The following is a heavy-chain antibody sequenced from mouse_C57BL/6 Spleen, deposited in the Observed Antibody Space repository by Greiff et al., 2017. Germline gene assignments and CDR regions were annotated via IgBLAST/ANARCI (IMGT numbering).Heavy chain of an antibody. CDR2: IYPGNGDT. J-gene: IGHJ3*01. V-gene: IGHV1-12*01. D-gene: IGHD1-1*01. Sequence: SGAELVRPGASVKMSCKASGYTFTSYNMHWVKQTPRQGLEWIGAIYPGNGDTSYNQKFKGKATLTVDKSSSTAYMQLSSLTSADSAVYFCARSSYYGSSSAWFAYWGQGTLVTVSA. CDR1: GYTFTSYN. CDR3: ARSSYYGSSSAWFAY.